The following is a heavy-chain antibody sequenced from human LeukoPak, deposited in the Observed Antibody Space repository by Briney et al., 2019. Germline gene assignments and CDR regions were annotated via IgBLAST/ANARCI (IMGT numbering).Heavy chain of an antibody. J-gene: IGHJ4*02. Sequence: GGSLRLSCAASGFTFSSYGMHWVRQAPGKGLEWVAVIWYDGSNKYYADSVKGRFTISRDNSKNTLYLQMNSLRAEDTAVYYCAKDPTAVAGTYYFDYWGQGTLVTVSS. CDR1: GFTFSSYG. CDR3: AKDPTAVAGTYYFDY. D-gene: IGHD6-19*01. V-gene: IGHV3-33*06. CDR2: IWYDGSNK.